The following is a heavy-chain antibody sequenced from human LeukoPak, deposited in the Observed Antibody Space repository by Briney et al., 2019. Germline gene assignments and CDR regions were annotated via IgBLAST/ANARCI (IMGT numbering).Heavy chain of an antibody. Sequence: ASVKVSCKASGGTFSSYAISWVRQAPGQGLEWMGRIIPILGTANYAQKFQGRVTITTDESTSTAYMELSSLRSEDTAVYYCAGGWYWDDYYYYYMDVWGKGTTVTVSS. D-gene: IGHD6-19*01. CDR3: AGGWYWDDYYYYYMDV. CDR1: GGTFSSYA. J-gene: IGHJ6*03. CDR2: IIPILGTA. V-gene: IGHV1-69*11.